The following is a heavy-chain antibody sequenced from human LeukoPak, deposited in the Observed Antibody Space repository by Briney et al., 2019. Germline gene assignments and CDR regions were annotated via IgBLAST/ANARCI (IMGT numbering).Heavy chain of an antibody. CDR2: IYISGST. J-gene: IGHJ5*02. D-gene: IGHD2-2*02. V-gene: IGHV4-61*02. CDR3: PRVADTYGCLTSCYTVGPAWYDP. Sequence: SETLSLTCTVSGGSISSGSHYWSWIRQPAGKGLEWIGRIYISGSTKYNSSLKSRVSISLDTSKNQLPLKLSSVTAADTAVYYSPRVADTYGCLTSCYTVGPAWYDPWGQGTMVTVSS. CDR1: GGSISSGSHY.